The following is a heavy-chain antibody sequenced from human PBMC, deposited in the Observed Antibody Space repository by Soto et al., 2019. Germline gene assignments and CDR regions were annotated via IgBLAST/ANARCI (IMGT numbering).Heavy chain of an antibody. CDR3: ARWDEYYYDSSGYYYFDY. J-gene: IGHJ4*02. D-gene: IGHD3-22*01. Sequence: ASVKVSCKASGYTFTSYGISWVRQAPGQGLEWMGWISAYNGNTNYAQKLQGRVTMTTDTSTSTAYMELRSLRSDDTAVYYCARWDEYYYDSSGYYYFDYWGQGTLVTVSS. CDR2: ISAYNGNT. V-gene: IGHV1-18*01. CDR1: GYTFTSYG.